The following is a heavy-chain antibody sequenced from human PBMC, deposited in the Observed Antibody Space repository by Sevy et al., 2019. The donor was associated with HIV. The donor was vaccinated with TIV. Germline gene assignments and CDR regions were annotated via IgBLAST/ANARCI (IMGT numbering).Heavy chain of an antibody. V-gene: IGHV1-24*01. D-gene: IGHD3-22*01. CDR3: ATTKDYYENSGDPFDY. CDR2: FDPEDGET. Sequence: ASVKVSCKVSGYTLTKLSMHWVRQAPGKGLEWMGTFDPEDGETIYAQKFQGSVTMTEDTSTDTAYMELSSLRSEDTAVYDYATTKDYYENSGDPFDYWGQGTLVTVSS. CDR1: GYTLTKLS. J-gene: IGHJ4*02.